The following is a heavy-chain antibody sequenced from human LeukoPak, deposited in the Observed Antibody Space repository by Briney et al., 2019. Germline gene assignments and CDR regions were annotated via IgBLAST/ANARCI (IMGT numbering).Heavy chain of an antibody. CDR2: ISAYNGNT. D-gene: IGHD1-1*01. Sequence: ASVKVSCKASGGTFSSYAISWVRQAPGQGLEWMGWISAYNGNTNYAQKLQGRVTMTTDTSTSTAYMELRSLRSDDTAVYYCAATDSNWFDPWGQGTLVTVSS. CDR3: AATDSNWFDP. J-gene: IGHJ5*02. V-gene: IGHV1-18*01. CDR1: GGTFSSYA.